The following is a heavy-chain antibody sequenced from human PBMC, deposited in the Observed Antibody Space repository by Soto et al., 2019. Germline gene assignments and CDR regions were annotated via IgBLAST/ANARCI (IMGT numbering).Heavy chain of an antibody. CDR1: VYSISSGSY. CDR2: IYHGGTT. V-gene: IGHV4-38-2*02. Sequence: SETLSLTCTVSVYSISSGSYWAWFRQPPGKGPEWIASIYHGGTTFYNPSLKSRITISVDTSNNQFSLKLTSVTAADTAVYYCARVHVMVVAGSTFDYWGHGTLVTVSS. D-gene: IGHD6-19*01. CDR3: ARVHVMVVAGSTFDY. J-gene: IGHJ4*01.